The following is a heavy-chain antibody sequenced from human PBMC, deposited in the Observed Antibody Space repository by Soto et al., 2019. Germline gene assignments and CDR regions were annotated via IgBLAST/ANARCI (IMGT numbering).Heavy chain of an antibody. V-gene: IGHV1-8*01. CDR3: AREGYSSSSGPRGNWFDP. CDR1: GYTFTSYD. J-gene: IGHJ5*02. CDR2: VNPKSGNT. Sequence: QVQLVQSGAEVKKPGASVKVSCKASGYTFTSYDINWVRQATGQGLEWLGWVNPKSGNTGYAQKFQGRVTMTKNTSISTAYMELSSLTSEDTAVYYCAREGYSSSSGPRGNWFDPWGQGTLVTVSS. D-gene: IGHD6-6*01.